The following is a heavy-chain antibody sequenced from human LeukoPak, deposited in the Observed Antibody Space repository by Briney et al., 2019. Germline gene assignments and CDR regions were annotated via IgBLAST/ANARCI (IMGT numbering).Heavy chain of an antibody. V-gene: IGHV3-23*01. CDR1: GFTFSSFA. CDR3: ANRVAQHDS. D-gene: IGHD3-16*01. J-gene: IGHJ5*02. Sequence: GGPLRLSCVASGFTFSSFAMSWVRQAPGKGLEWVAGIPSSGPITYYADSVKGRFTISRDNSKNTLYLQMNSLTAEDTGVYYCANRVAQHDSWGQGTLVTVSS. CDR2: IPSSGPIT.